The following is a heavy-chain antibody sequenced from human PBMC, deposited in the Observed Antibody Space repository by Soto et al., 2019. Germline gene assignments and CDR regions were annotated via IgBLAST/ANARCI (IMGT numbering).Heavy chain of an antibody. Sequence: GGSLRLSCAASGFTFSTYDMTWVRQAPGKGLEWVSGISGGGGTTYYADSVKGRFTISRDNSKNMLYLQMNSLGAEDTAVYYCAKDHCSGASCYGLRGFDIWGQGTMVTVSS. J-gene: IGHJ3*02. CDR3: AKDHCSGASCYGLRGFDI. D-gene: IGHD2-2*01. V-gene: IGHV3-23*01. CDR1: GFTFSTYD. CDR2: ISGGGGTT.